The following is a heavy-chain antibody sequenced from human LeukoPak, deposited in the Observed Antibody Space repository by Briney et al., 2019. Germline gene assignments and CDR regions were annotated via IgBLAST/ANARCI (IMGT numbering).Heavy chain of an antibody. CDR3: VLYFERSGNYRRYGY. V-gene: IGHV3-15*01. J-gene: IGHJ4*02. CDR2: VKSNTDGGTT. CDR1: GFTFSSVW. D-gene: IGHD3-22*01. Sequence: PGGSLRLSCAASGFTFSSVWMSWVRQAPGKGLECVGRVKSNTDGGTTEYAASVKGRFTISRDDSKNTLYLQMNSLRIEDTAPYYCVLYFERSGNYRRYGYWGQGTLVTVSS.